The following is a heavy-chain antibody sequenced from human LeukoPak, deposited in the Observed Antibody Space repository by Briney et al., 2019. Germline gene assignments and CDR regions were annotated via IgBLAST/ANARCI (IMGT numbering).Heavy chain of an antibody. V-gene: IGHV3-21*01. CDR1: GFTFSSYS. Sequence: GGSLRLSCAASGFTFSSYSMNWVRQAPGKGLEWVSSISSSSSYIYYADSVKGRFTISRDNSKNTLYLQMNSLRAEDTAVYYCARGGGYYYMDVWGKGTTVTVSS. J-gene: IGHJ6*03. CDR3: ARGGGYYYMDV. CDR2: ISSSSSYI. D-gene: IGHD3-10*01.